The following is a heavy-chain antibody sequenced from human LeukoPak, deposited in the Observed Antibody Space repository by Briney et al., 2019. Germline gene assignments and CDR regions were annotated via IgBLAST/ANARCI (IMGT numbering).Heavy chain of an antibody. V-gene: IGHV3-7*04. CDR2: IKQDGSEK. CDR1: GFIFSTYW. D-gene: IGHD2-2*01. CDR3: ARGGGYASDY. J-gene: IGHJ4*02. Sequence: GGSLRLSCAASGFIFSTYWMSWVRQAPGKGLEWVATIKQDGSEKFYVDSAKGRFTISRDNAKKSLYLQMNSLRGEDTAIYYCARGGGYASDYWGQGTLVTVSS.